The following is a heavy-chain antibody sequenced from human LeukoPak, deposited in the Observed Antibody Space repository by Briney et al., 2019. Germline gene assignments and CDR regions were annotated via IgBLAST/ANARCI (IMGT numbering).Heavy chain of an antibody. J-gene: IGHJ4*02. CDR2: ISDGGST. CDR3: ARGILRWPTR. D-gene: IGHD4-23*01. V-gene: IGHV4-34*01. CDR1: GGSFSGYY. Sequence: SETLSLTCAVYGGSFSGYYWSWIRQPPGNGLEWIGEISDGGSTKYNPSLKSRVTVSVDTSKNQFSLKLSSVTAADTAVYFCARGILRWPTRWGQGTLVTVSS.